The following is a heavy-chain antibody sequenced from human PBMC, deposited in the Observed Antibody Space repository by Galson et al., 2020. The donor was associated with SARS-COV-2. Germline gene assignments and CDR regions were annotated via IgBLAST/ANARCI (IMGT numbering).Heavy chain of an antibody. J-gene: IGHJ2*01. D-gene: IGHD1-26*01. Sequence: GGSLRLSCAASGLSFSKYTMNWVRQAPGKGPERLSYMSSSGTQIYYEAYVRGRFTISRDNAGNSLYLQMNSLRPEDTAVYYCARAVGTAVVYYWYFDLWGRGALVTVSS. CDR3: ARAVGTAVVYYWYFDL. CDR1: GLSFSKYT. V-gene: IGHV3-21*01. CDR2: MSSSGTQI.